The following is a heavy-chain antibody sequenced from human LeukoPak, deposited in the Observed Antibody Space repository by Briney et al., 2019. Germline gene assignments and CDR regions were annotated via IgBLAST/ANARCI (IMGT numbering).Heavy chain of an antibody. Sequence: GESLRLSCAASGFSFGSHGMHWVRQAPGQGLEWVALIWYDGGTRHYADSVVGRFTISRDNSKNTLFLQMDRLRAEDTAVYYCAKDGASLFDFGYYYMDVWGTGTTVVVSS. J-gene: IGHJ6*03. CDR1: GFSFGSHG. CDR2: IWYDGGTR. D-gene: IGHD3/OR15-3a*01. V-gene: IGHV3-33*06. CDR3: AKDGASLFDFGYYYMDV.